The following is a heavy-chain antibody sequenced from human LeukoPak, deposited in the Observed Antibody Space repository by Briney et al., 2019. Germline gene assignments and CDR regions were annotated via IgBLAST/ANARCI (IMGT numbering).Heavy chain of an antibody. D-gene: IGHD3-16*01. CDR3: TRWGGSVDDS. V-gene: IGHV3-49*03. CDR2: IRSKVYGRTT. Sequence: GGSLRLSCTGSGFTFGDYAMTWFRQAPGKGLEWVSFIRSKVYGRTTEYAASVKGRFTISRDDSKNIAYLEMNSLRTEDTAVYYCTRWGGSVDDSWGQGTLVTVSS. CDR1: GFTFGDYA. J-gene: IGHJ4*02.